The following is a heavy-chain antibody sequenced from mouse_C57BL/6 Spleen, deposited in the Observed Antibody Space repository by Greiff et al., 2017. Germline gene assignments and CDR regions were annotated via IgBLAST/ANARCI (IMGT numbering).Heavy chain of an antibody. D-gene: IGHD1-1*01. J-gene: IGHJ2*01. V-gene: IGHV1-66*01. CDR3: AFITTVEGPFDY. Sequence: QVQLQQSGPELVKPGASVKISCKASGYSFTSYYIHWVKQRPGQGLEWIGWIYPGSGNTKYNEKFKGKATLTADTSSSTAYMQLSSLTSEDSAVYYCAFITTVEGPFDYWGQGTTLTVSS. CDR1: GYSFTSYY. CDR2: IYPGSGNT.